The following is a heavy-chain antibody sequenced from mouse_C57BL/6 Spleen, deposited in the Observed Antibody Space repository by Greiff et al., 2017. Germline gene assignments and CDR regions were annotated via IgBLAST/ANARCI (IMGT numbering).Heavy chain of an antibody. CDR1: GFTFSDYY. V-gene: IGHV5-16*01. Sequence: DVKLVESEGGLVQPGSSLKLSCTASGFTFSDYYMAWVRQVPEKGLEWVANINYEGSSTYSLDYLKSRFIISRDKAYNMLYLQMSILKSEDTATYYCARVDGYYYAMDYWGQGTSVTVSS. CDR3: ARVDGYYYAMDY. J-gene: IGHJ4*01. D-gene: IGHD2-3*01. CDR2: INYEGSST.